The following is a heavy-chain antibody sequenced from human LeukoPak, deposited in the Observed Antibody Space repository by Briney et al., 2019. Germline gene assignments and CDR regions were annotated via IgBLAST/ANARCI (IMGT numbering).Heavy chain of an antibody. D-gene: IGHD6-19*01. CDR3: ARDISPYSSGWYVVDY. CDR1: GYTSTSYG. CDR2: ISAYNGNT. J-gene: IGHJ4*02. Sequence: GASVKVSCKASGYTSTSYGISWVRQAPGQGLEWMGWISAYNGNTNYAQKLQGRVTMTTDTSTSTAYMELRSLRSDDTAVYYCARDISPYSSGWYVVDYWGQGALVTVSS. V-gene: IGHV1-18*01.